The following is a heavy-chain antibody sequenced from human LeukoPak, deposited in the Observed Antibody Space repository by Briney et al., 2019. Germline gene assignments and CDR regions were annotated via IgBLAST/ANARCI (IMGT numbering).Heavy chain of an antibody. CDR2: ISAYNGNT. Sequence: ASVKVSCRASGYTLTTYGISWVRQAPGQGLEWMGWISAYNGNTNYTQKFKGRVTMTTDTSTSTAYMELRSLRSDDTAVYYCARGEQWLVPYYLDYWGQGTLVTVSS. J-gene: IGHJ4*02. D-gene: IGHD6-19*01. V-gene: IGHV1-18*01. CDR1: GYTLTTYG. CDR3: ARGEQWLVPYYLDY.